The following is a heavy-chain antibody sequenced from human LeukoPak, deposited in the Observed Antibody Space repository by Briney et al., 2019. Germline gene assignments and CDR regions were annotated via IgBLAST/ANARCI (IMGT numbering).Heavy chain of an antibody. CDR2: IYYSGST. CDR3: TRANRYCTSTSCYDFDY. V-gene: IGHV4-31*03. J-gene: IGHJ4*02. D-gene: IGHD2-2*01. Sequence: SETLSLTCTVSGGSISSSNYYWRWIRRHPGEGLEWIGYIYYSGSTYYSPSLKSRVTISVDTSKNQFSLKLNSVTAADTAVYYCTRANRYCTSTSCYDFDYWGQGTLVTVSS. CDR1: GGSISSSNYY.